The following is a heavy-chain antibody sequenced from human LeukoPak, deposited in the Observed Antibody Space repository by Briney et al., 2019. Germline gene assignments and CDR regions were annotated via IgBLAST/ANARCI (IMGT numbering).Heavy chain of an antibody. V-gene: IGHV1-46*01. CDR1: VYTFTSYY. D-gene: IGHD6-6*01. Sequence: ASVKVSCKASVYTFTSYYMHWVRQAPGQGLEWLGVINPSGGSTSYAQKFQGRVTINRDISTSTVYMELSSLRSEDTAVYYCARDSYYCSSSLGFDYWGQATLVTVSS. J-gene: IGHJ4*02. CDR3: ARDSYYCSSSLGFDY. CDR2: INPSGGST.